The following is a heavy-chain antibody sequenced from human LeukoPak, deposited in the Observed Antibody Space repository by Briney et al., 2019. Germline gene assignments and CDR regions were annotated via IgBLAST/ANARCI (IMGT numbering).Heavy chain of an antibody. D-gene: IGHD3-3*01. Sequence: SETLSLTCAVYGGSFSGYSWSWIRQPPGKGLEWIGYIYHSGSTYYNPSLKSRVTISVDRSKNQFSLKLSSVTAADTAVYYCARSVKSRAKYDFWSGYYPYYFDYWGQGTLVTVSS. V-gene: IGHV4-30-2*01. CDR2: IYHSGST. CDR3: ARSVKSRAKYDFWSGYYPYYFDY. CDR1: GGSFSGYS. J-gene: IGHJ4*02.